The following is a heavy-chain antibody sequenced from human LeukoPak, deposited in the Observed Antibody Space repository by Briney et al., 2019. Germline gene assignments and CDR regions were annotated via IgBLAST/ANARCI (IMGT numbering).Heavy chain of an antibody. CDR1: GGTFSSYA. V-gene: IGHV1-69*05. D-gene: IGHD1-26*01. J-gene: IGHJ4*02. Sequence: ASVKVSCKASGGTFSSYAISWVRQAPGQGLEWMGGIIPIVGTANYAQKFQGRVTITTDESTSTAYMELSSLRSEDTAVYYCARVSPFGGSNDYWGQGTLVTVSS. CDR2: IIPIVGTA. CDR3: ARVSPFGGSNDY.